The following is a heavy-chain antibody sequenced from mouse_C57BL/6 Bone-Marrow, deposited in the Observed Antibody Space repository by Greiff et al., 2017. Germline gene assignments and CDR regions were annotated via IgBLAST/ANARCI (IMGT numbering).Heavy chain of an antibody. Sequence: DVKLVESGPGLAKPSQTLSLTCSVTGYSITSDYWNWIRKFPGNKLEYMGYISYSGSTYYNPSLKSRISITRDTSKNQYYLQLNSVTTEDTATYYCARWGGSSYSHWYFDVWGTGTTVTVSS. CDR1: GYSITSDY. CDR3: ARWGGSSYSHWYFDV. V-gene: IGHV3-8*01. CDR2: ISYSGST. J-gene: IGHJ1*03. D-gene: IGHD1-1*01.